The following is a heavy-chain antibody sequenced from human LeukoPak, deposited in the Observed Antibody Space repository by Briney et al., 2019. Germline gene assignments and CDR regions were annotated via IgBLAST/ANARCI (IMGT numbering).Heavy chain of an antibody. V-gene: IGHV4-59*01. CDR2: IYYSGST. CDR3: GRSRRINASLYYYMDV. CDR1: GGSISSYY. D-gene: IGHD2-15*01. J-gene: IGHJ6*03. Sequence: SETLSLTCTVSGGSISSYYWSWIRQPPGKGLEWIGYIYYSGSTNYNPSLKSRVTISVDTSKNQFSLKLSSVTAADTAVYYCGRSRRINASLYYYMDVWGKGTTVTVSS.